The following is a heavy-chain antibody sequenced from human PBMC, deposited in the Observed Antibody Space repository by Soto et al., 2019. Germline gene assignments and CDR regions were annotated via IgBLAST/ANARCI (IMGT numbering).Heavy chain of an antibody. CDR2: ISAYNGNT. V-gene: IGHV1-18*01. CDR1: GYTFTSYG. Sequence: ASVKVSCKASGYTFTSYGISWVRQAPGQGLERMGWISAYNGNTNYAQKFQGRVTMTRDTSTSTVYMELSSLRSEDTAVYYCARGFRRGSGSYYNVGSYYYYYGMDVWGQGTTVTVSS. J-gene: IGHJ6*02. D-gene: IGHD3-10*01. CDR3: ARGFRRGSGSYYNVGSYYYYYGMDV.